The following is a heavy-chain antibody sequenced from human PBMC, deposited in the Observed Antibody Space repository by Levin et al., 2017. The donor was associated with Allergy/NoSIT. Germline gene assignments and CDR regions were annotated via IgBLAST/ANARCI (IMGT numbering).Heavy chain of an antibody. J-gene: IGHJ1*01. CDR3: ASIIDRLYYDFWSGRANEH. CDR2: INSDGSST. Sequence: GESLKISCAASGFTFSSYWMHWVRQAPGKGLVWVSRINSDGSSTSYADSVKGRFTISRDNAKNTLYLQMNSLRAEDTAVYYCASIIDRLYYDFWSGRANEHWGQGTLVTVSS. D-gene: IGHD3-3*01. CDR1: GFTFSSYW. V-gene: IGHV3-74*01.